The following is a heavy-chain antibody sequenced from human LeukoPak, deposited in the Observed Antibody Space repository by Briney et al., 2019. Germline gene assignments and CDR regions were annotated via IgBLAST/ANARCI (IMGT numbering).Heavy chain of an antibody. CDR3: ARDRTNIAAAGTMGY. CDR1: GYTFTSYG. J-gene: IGHJ4*02. CDR2: ISAYNGNT. D-gene: IGHD6-13*01. V-gene: IGHV1-18*01. Sequence: GASVKVSCKASGYTFTSYGISWVRQAPGQGLEWMGWISAYNGNTNYAQKLQGRVTMTTDTSTSTAYMELRSLRSDDTAVYYCARDRTNIAAAGTMGYWGQGTLVTVSS.